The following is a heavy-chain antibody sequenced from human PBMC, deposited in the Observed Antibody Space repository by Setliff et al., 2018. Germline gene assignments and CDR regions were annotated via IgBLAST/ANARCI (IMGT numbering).Heavy chain of an antibody. CDR1: GFTFSRHG. CDR2: VSHEGSTK. D-gene: IGHD3-16*02. J-gene: IGHJ4*03. CDR3: ARRNYRTALDY. V-gene: IGHV3-30*12. Sequence: GGSLRLSCAASGFTFSRHGMHWVRQAPGKGLEWVAVVSHEGSTKDYIDSVKGRFTISRDNAKNSLFLQMNSLRAEDTAVYYCARRNYRTALDYWGQGTMVTVSS.